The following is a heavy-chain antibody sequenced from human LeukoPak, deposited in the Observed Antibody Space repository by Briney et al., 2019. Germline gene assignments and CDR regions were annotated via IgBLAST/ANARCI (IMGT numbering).Heavy chain of an antibody. J-gene: IGHJ4*02. V-gene: IGHV4-38-2*02. CDR2: IHQSGTT. CDR1: GFSISSGYY. Sequence: SGTLSLTCVVSGFSISSGYYWGWIRQPPGKGLECIGNIHQSGTTSYNSSLNSRVTMSIDTSKNQFSLKLSSVTAADTAVYYCAREVERRIVNWGQGTLVTVSS. CDR3: AREVERRIVN. D-gene: IGHD1-1*01.